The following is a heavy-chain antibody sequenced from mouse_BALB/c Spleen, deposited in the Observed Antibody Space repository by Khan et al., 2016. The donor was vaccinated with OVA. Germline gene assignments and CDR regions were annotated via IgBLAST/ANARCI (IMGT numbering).Heavy chain of an antibody. D-gene: IGHD2-10*01. J-gene: IGHJ4*01. CDR1: GFSLSSYG. CDR3: VRQPYYHYYVMDY. CDR2: IWSDGST. Sequence: VQLVESGPGLVAPSQSLSITCTISGFSLSSYGIHWVRQPPGQGLEWLVVIWSDGSTTYNSTLKSRLSITKDNSKSQVFLKMNSLQTDDTAIYYCVRQPYYHYYVMDYWGQGTSITVSS. V-gene: IGHV2-6-1*01.